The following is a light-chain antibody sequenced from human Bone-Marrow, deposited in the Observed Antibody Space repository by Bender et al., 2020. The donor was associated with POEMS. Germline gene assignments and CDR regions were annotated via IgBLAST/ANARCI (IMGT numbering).Light chain of an antibody. CDR2: DVS. V-gene: IGLV2-14*01. Sequence: QSALTQPASVSGSPGQSITISCTGTSSDVGGYNYVSWYQQHPGKAPKLMIYDVSNRPSGVSNRFSGSKSGNTASLTISGLQAEDEADYYCCSYAGRNLLFGGGTKLTVL. CDR3: CSYAGRNLL. J-gene: IGLJ2*01. CDR1: SSDVGGYNY.